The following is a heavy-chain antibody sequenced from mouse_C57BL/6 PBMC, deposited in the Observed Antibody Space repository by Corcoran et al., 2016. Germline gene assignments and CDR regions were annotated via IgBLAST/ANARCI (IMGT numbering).Heavy chain of an antibody. V-gene: IGHV9-3*01. CDR3: ARKEGIYAMDY. CDR1: GSTFTTYG. Sequence: QIQLVQSGPELKKPGETVKISCKALGSTFTTYGMSLVKPAPGKRLNWMGWINTYSGVPTYADELKGRFAFSLETSASTAYLQINNLKNEDTATYFCARKEGIYAMDYWGQGTSVTVSS. CDR2: INTYSGVP. J-gene: IGHJ4*01.